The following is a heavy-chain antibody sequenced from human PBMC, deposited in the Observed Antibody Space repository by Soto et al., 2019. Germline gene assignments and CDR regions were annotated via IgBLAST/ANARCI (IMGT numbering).Heavy chain of an antibody. CDR1: GGSISSYY. V-gene: IGHV4-59*01. D-gene: IGHD3-22*01. CDR3: ARTYYYDSKGYPRSFDY. CDR2: IYYSGST. Sequence: PSETLSLTCTVSGGSISSYYWSWIRQSPGKGLEWIGYIYYSGSTNYNPSLKSRVTISVDTSKNQFSLKLSSVTAADTAVYYCARTYYYDSKGYPRSFDYWGQGTLVTVS. J-gene: IGHJ4*02.